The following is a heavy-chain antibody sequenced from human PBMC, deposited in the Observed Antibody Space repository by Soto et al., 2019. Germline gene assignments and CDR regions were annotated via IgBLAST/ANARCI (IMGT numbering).Heavy chain of an antibody. D-gene: IGHD6-6*01. V-gene: IGHV3-23*01. CDR1: GFTFSSYA. CDR3: AKANEKALELVFPDS. Sequence: EVQLLESGGGLVQPGGSLRLSCAASGFTFSSYAMSWVRQAPGKGLEWVSAIRGSGGSTYYADSVKGRFTISRDNSKNTVNLQMNSLTAEGSAVYYYAKANEKALELVFPDSWGQGTLVTVSS. CDR2: IRGSGGST. J-gene: IGHJ5*01.